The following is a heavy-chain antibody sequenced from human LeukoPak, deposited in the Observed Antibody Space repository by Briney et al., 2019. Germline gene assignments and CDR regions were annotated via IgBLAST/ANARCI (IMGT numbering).Heavy chain of an antibody. D-gene: IGHD2-2*01. V-gene: IGHV3-23*01. CDR1: GFTFSSYA. CDR3: AKAPGLYAAFDY. J-gene: IGHJ4*02. Sequence: QSGGSLRLSCAASGFTFSSYAMSWVRQAPGKGLEWVSAISGSGGRTYYADSVRGRFTISRDNSKNTVYVQMNSLRAEDTAVYYCAKAPGLYAAFDYWGQGTLVTVSS. CDR2: ISGSGGRT.